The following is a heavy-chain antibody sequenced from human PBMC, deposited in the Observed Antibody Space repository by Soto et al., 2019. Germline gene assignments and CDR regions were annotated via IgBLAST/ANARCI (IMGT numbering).Heavy chain of an antibody. V-gene: IGHV1-8*01. CDR1: GYTFTSYD. D-gene: IGHD3-22*01. CDR2: MNPNSGNT. CDR3: ALNWWIGRIVKWFGP. Sequence: QVQLVQSGAEVKKPGASVKVSCKASGYTFTSYDINWVRQATGQGLEWMGWMNPNSGNTGYAQKFQGRVTMTRNTSISTAYMELSSRRAEDTVVYYCALNWWIGRIVKWFGPWGQGTLVSVSS. J-gene: IGHJ5*02.